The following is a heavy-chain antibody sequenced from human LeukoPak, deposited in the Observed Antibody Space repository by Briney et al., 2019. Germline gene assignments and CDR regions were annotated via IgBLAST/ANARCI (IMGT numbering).Heavy chain of an antibody. Sequence: PSETLSLTCAVYGGSFSGYYWSWIRQPPGKGLEWIGYIHHSGNTNYNPSLESRVTISLHRSKNQFSLRLNSVTDADTAVYYCARDHEVDTYAFSAWIDTWGQGTPVTVSS. CDR2: IHHSGNT. D-gene: IGHD3/OR15-3a*01. CDR1: GGSFSGYY. J-gene: IGHJ5*02. CDR3: ARDHEVDTYAFSAWIDT. V-gene: IGHV4-59*01.